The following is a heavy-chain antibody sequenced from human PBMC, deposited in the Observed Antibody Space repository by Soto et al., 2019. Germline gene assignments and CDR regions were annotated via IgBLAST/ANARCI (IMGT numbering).Heavy chain of an antibody. Sequence: ASVKVSCKSSDNTFTHYGINWVRQAPGQGLEWMGWISGYNGNTKYAQKFQDRVTMTADASTRTAFMEVRSLTSDDTGVYFCAATGGNYFGLDVWGQGTTVTVSS. J-gene: IGHJ6*02. D-gene: IGHD2-8*02. CDR1: DNTFTHYG. CDR3: AATGGNYFGLDV. CDR2: ISGYNGNT. V-gene: IGHV1-18*01.